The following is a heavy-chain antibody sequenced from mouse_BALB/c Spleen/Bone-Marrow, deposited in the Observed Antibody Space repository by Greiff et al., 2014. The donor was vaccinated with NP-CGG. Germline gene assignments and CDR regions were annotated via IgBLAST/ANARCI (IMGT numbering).Heavy chain of an antibody. CDR1: GDSITSGY. Sequence: VQLKESGPSLVKPSQTLSLTCPVTGDSITSGYWNWIRKFPGNKLEYMGFISYSGGTYYNPSLRSRISITRDTSKNQYYLQLNSVTTEDTATYFCARTHYYGWFDSWGQGTTLTVSS. CDR2: ISYSGGT. CDR3: ARTHYYGWFDS. D-gene: IGHD1-2*01. V-gene: IGHV3-8*02. J-gene: IGHJ2*01.